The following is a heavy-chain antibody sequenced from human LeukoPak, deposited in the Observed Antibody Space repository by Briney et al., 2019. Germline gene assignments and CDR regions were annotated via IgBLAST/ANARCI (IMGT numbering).Heavy chain of an antibody. CDR2: ISAGGETT. D-gene: IGHD1-1*01. CDR1: RFRFSTFP. J-gene: IGHJ3*02. Sequence: PGGSLRLSCAASRFRFSTFPMGWVRQAPRKGLEWVSGISAGGETTFYADSVRGRLTISRDNSKNTLYLQMNSLRADDTAVNYCAKSLLTTATGTGRAFDIWGQGTMVIVSS. V-gene: IGHV3-23*01. CDR3: AKSLLTTATGTGRAFDI.